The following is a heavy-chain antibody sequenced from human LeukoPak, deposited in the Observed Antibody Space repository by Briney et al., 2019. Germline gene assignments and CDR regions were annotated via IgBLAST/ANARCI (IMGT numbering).Heavy chain of an antibody. Sequence: TTSETLSLTCTVSGGSISSYYWGCIRQPAGKGLEWMGRIFTGGSTNYHPSRKSRVTISVDKSKNQFSLKLSSVTAADTAVYYCARAGGAMVRGPDVVLNWFDPWGQGTLVTVSS. V-gene: IGHV4-4*07. J-gene: IGHJ5*02. D-gene: IGHD3-10*01. CDR3: ARAGGAMVRGPDVVLNWFDP. CDR2: IFTGGST. CDR1: GGSISSYY.